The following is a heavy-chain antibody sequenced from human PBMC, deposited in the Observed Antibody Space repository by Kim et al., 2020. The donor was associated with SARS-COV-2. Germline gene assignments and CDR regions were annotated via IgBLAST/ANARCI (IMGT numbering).Heavy chain of an antibody. D-gene: IGHD5-18*01. Sequence: ASVKVSCKVSGYTLTELSMHWVRQAPGKGLEWMGGFDPEDGETIYAQKFQGRVTMTEATSTDTAYMELSSLRSEDTAVYYCATVLLVDTAMVSFDYWGQGALGTVSS. V-gene: IGHV1-24*01. CDR2: FDPEDGET. CDR1: GYTLTELS. J-gene: IGHJ4*02. CDR3: ATVLLVDTAMVSFDY.